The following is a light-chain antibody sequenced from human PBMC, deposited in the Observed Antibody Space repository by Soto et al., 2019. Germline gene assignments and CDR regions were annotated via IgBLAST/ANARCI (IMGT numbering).Light chain of an antibody. V-gene: IGLV1-44*01. CDR2: SNN. J-gene: IGLJ1*01. Sequence: QSVLTPPPSASGSPGQRVSISCSGSSPNIGSNTVNWYPQLPGTAPKLLIYSNNQRPSGVPDRFSGCKSGTSASLAISGLQSEDEADYYCAAWDDTLNGPHYVFGTGTKLTVL. CDR3: AAWDDTLNGPHYV. CDR1: SPNIGSNT.